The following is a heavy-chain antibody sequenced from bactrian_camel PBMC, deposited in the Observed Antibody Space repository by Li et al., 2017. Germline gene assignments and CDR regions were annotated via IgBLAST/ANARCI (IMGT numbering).Heavy chain of an antibody. Sequence: HVQLVESGGGSVQAGGSLRLSCTASGYSTGSYSMGWFRQAPGEERDGVAAIDSDGGARYADSVSGRFTISQDNTKATVYLQMDSLKPEDTAMYSCAYDPRCISPTGGAWYYDTWGQGTQVTVS. J-gene: IGHJ4*01. V-gene: IGHV3S53*01. CDR1: GYSTGSYS. D-gene: IGHD1*01. CDR2: IDSDGGA. CDR3: AYDPRCISPTGGAWYYDT.